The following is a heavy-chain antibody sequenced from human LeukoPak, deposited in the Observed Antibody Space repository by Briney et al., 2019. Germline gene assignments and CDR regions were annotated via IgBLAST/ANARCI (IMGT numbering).Heavy chain of an antibody. CDR1: GSTFTSYD. CDR3: ARVQMATIFYYYYYMDV. CDR2: MNPNSGNT. J-gene: IGHJ6*03. D-gene: IGHD5-24*01. V-gene: IGHV1-8*03. Sequence: ASVKVSCKASGSTFTSYDINWVRQATGQGLEWMGWMNPNSGNTGSAHKFQGRVTITRSTSISTAYMELSSLRSEDTVVYYCARVQMATIFYYYYYMDVWGKGTTVTVSS.